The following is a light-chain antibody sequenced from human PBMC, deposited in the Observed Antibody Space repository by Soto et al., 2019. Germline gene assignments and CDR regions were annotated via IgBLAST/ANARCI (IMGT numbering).Light chain of an antibody. V-gene: IGKV4-1*01. CDR3: QQYYSTPRT. Sequence: DIVMTQSPDSLAVSLGERATINCKSSQSVLYSSNIKNYLAGYQQKPGQPPKLLIYWASTRESGVPDRFSGSGSGTDFTLTISSLQAEDVAVYYCQQYYSTPRTFGQGTKVEIK. CDR1: QSVLYSSNIKNY. CDR2: WAS. J-gene: IGKJ1*01.